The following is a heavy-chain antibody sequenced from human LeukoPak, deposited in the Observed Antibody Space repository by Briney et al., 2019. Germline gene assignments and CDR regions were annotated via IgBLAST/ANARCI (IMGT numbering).Heavy chain of an antibody. V-gene: IGHV3-30*02. CDR3: AKAPVTTCSGAYCYPFDY. Sequence: PGGSLRLSCAASGFTFSSYGMHWVRQAPGKGLEWVAFIRYDGSNKYYADSVKGRFTISRDNSKNTLYLQMNSLRAEDTAVYYCAKAPVTTCSGAYCYPFDYWSQGTLVTVSS. CDR1: GFTFSSYG. D-gene: IGHD2-15*01. J-gene: IGHJ4*02. CDR2: IRYDGSNK.